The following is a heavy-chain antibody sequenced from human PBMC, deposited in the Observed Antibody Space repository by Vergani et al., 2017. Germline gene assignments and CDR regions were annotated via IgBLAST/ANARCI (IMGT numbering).Heavy chain of an antibody. D-gene: IGHD6-13*01. CDR2: INHSGST. V-gene: IGHV4-34*01. Sequence: QVQLQESGPGLVKPSETLSLTCAVYGGSFSGYYWSWIRQPPGKGLEWIGEINHSGSTNYNPSLKSRVTISVDTSKNQFSLKLSSVTAAETAVYYCARTRRQLADYWGQGTLVTVSS. CDR1: GGSFSGYY. CDR3: ARTRRQLADY. J-gene: IGHJ4*02.